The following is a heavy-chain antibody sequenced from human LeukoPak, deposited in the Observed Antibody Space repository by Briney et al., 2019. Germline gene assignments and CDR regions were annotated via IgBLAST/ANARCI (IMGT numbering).Heavy chain of an antibody. V-gene: IGHV4-61*02. CDR1: GGSISSGSYY. J-gene: IGHJ4*02. D-gene: IGHD3-22*01. Sequence: SETLSLTCTVSGGSISSGSYYWSWIRQPAGKGLEWIGRIYTSGSTNYNPSLKSRVTMSVDTSKNQFSLKLSSVTAADTAAYYCAREGPHGSGYLNYWGQGTLVTVSS. CDR3: AREGPHGSGYLNY. CDR2: IYTSGST.